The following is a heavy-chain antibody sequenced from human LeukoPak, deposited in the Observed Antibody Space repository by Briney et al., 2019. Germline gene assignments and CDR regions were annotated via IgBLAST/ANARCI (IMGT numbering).Heavy chain of an antibody. V-gene: IGHV4-4*09. J-gene: IGHJ4*02. Sequence: SETLSLTCTVSGDSMSNFYWSWIRQSPGKGLEWIGYVFSSGSVNYSPSLNSRLTISVDTSRNQFSLKLTSMTAADTAVYFCARRYHAGTLFDYWGQGTLVTVSS. CDR3: ARRYHAGTLFDY. CDR2: VFSSGSV. CDR1: GDSMSNFY. D-gene: IGHD2/OR15-2a*01.